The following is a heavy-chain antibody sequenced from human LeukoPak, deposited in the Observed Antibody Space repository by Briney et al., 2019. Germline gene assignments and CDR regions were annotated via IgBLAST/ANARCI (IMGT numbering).Heavy chain of an antibody. CDR3: ARDKRSDLLGNNHYYYYGMDV. CDR1: GFTFSSYS. D-gene: IGHD2-8*02. CDR2: ISSSSSYI. V-gene: IGHV3-21*01. J-gene: IGHJ6*02. Sequence: GGSLRLSCAASGFTFSSYSMNWVRQAPGKGLEWVSSISSSSSYIYYADSVKGRFTISRDNAKNSLYLQMNSLRAEDTAVYYCARDKRSDLLGNNHYYYYGMDVWGQGTTVTVSS.